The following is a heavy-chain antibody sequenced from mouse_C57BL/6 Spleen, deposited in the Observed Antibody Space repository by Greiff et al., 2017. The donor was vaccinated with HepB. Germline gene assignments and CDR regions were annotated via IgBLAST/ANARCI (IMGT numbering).Heavy chain of an antibody. CDR3: TPLLVDAMDY. CDR1: GYTFTDYE. J-gene: IGHJ4*01. CDR2: IDPETGGT. V-gene: IGHV1-15*01. Sequence: VQLQQSGAELVRPGASVTLSCKASGYTFTDYEMHWVKQTPVHGLEWIGAIDPETGGTAYNQKFKGKAILTADKSSSTVYMELRSLTSEDSAVYYCTPLLVDAMDYWGQGTSVTVSS. D-gene: IGHD2-2*01.